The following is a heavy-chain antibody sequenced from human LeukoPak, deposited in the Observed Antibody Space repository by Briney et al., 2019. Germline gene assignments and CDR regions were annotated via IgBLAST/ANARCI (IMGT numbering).Heavy chain of an antibody. CDR3: ARDLRQFEWELLSDGAFDI. Sequence: GGSLRLSCAASGFTFSSYWMSWVRQAPGKGLEWVANIKQDGSEKYYVDSVKGRFTISRDNAKNSLYLQMNSLGAEDTAVYYCARDLRQFEWELLSDGAFDIWGQGTMVTVSS. CDR1: GFTFSSYW. J-gene: IGHJ3*02. CDR2: IKQDGSEK. V-gene: IGHV3-7*01. D-gene: IGHD1-26*01.